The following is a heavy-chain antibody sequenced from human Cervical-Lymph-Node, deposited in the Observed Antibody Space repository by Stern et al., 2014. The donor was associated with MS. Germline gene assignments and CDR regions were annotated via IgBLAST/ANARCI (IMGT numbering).Heavy chain of an antibody. Sequence: QLVQSGAEVKKPGSSVKVSCKSSGETFSSDAISWVRQAPGQGLEWMGGIIPMTEIANCAQKFQGRVTITADEATRTAYMDLSGLRSDDTAVYYCARGGSSWYSDFWGQGTLVTVSS. CDR2: IIPMTEIA. D-gene: IGHD6-13*01. CDR1: GETFSSDA. J-gene: IGHJ4*02. V-gene: IGHV1-69*01. CDR3: ARGGSSWYSDF.